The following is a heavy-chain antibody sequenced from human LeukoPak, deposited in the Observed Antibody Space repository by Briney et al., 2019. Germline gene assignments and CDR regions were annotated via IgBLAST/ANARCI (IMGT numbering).Heavy chain of an antibody. CDR2: ISGSGGTT. J-gene: IGHJ4*02. V-gene: IGHV3-23*01. D-gene: IGHD1-26*01. Sequence: PGGSLRLSCAASGLTFSSYAMSWVRQAPGKGLGWVSTISGSGGTTYYADSVEGQFTISRDNSKNTVSLQMNSLRAEDTAIYYCAKSVSPGGYVGSLYFFDDWGQGTLVTVSS. CDR3: AKSVSPGGYVGSLYFFDD. CDR1: GLTFSSYA.